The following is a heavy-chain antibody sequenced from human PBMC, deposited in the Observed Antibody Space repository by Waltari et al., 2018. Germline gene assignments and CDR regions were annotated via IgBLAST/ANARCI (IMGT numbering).Heavy chain of an antibody. CDR2: IIPIFGTA. Sequence: QVQLVQSGAEVKKPGSSVKVSCKASGGTFSSYAISWVRQAPGQGLEWMGGIIPIFGTANYAQKVQGRVTITTDESTSTAYMELSSLRSEDTAVYYCALGGSSWYNHLSRFDYWGQGTLVTVSS. V-gene: IGHV1-69*05. D-gene: IGHD6-13*01. CDR3: ALGGSSWYNHLSRFDY. CDR1: GGTFSSYA. J-gene: IGHJ4*02.